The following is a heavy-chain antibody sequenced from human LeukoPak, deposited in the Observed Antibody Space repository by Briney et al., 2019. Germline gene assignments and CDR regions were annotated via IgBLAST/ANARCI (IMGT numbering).Heavy chain of an antibody. V-gene: IGHV3-23*01. CDR2: LSGSGSRI. J-gene: IGHJ5*02. CDR1: GFTFSSYA. Sequence: GGSLRLSCAASGFTFSSYAMSWVRQAPGKGLEWVSGLSGSGSRIYYADSVKGRFTISRDNSKNTLYLQMNSLRAEDTAVYYCARGIDYYDSSGPTWGQGTLVTVSS. D-gene: IGHD3-22*01. CDR3: ARGIDYYDSSGPT.